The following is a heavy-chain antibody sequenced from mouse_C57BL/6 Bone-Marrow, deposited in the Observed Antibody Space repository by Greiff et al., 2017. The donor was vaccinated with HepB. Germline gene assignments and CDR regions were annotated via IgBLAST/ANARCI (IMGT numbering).Heavy chain of an antibody. CDR3: AREVTGFAY. CDR1: GYSITSGYY. J-gene: IGHJ3*01. D-gene: IGHD2-1*01. Sequence: EVKLMESGPGLVKPSQSLSLTCSVTGYSITSGYYWNWIRQFPGNKLEWMGYISYDGSNNYNPSLKNRISITRDTSKNQFFLKLNSVTTEDTATYYCAREVTGFAYWGQGTLVTVSA. V-gene: IGHV3-6*01. CDR2: ISYDGSN.